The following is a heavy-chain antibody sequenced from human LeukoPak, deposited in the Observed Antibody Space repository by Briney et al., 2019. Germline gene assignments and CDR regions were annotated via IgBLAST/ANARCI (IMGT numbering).Heavy chain of an antibody. CDR3: AIGSEYSSSWYYFDY. CDR1: GFTFRTYA. CDR2: ISSGSGTT. Sequence: GGSLRLSCAASGFTFRTYAMSWVRQAPGKGLEWVSGISSGSGTTNYADSVKGRFTISRDNSKNTLYLQMNSLRAGDTAVYYCAIGSEYSSSWYYFDYWGQGTLVTVSS. D-gene: IGHD6-13*01. V-gene: IGHV3-23*01. J-gene: IGHJ4*02.